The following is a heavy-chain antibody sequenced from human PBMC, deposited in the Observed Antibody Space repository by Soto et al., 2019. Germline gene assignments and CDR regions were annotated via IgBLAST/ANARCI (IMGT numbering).Heavy chain of an antibody. V-gene: IGHV4-39*01. D-gene: IGHD6-13*01. Sequence: SETLSLTCTVSGGSITSSYYWGWIRQPPGKGLEWIGSIYYSGSTYYNPSLKSRVTISVDTSKNQFSLKLSSVTAADTAVYYCARLSSSWYDNWFDPWGQGTLVTSPQ. CDR2: IYYSGST. J-gene: IGHJ5*02. CDR1: GGSITSSYY. CDR3: ARLSSSWYDNWFDP.